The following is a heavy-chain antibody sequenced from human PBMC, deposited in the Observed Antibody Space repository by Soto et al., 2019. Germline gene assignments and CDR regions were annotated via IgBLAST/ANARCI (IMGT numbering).Heavy chain of an antibody. CDR2: ISGSGGST. CDR1: GFTFSSYA. V-gene: IGHV3-23*01. J-gene: IGHJ4*02. Sequence: GGSLRLSCAASGFTFSSYAMSWVRQAPGKGLEWVSAISGSGGSTYYADSVKGRFTISRDNSKNTLYLQMNSLRAEDTAVYYCAKGELYYYDSSGSHWGQGNLVTVS. D-gene: IGHD3-22*01. CDR3: AKGELYYYDSSGSH.